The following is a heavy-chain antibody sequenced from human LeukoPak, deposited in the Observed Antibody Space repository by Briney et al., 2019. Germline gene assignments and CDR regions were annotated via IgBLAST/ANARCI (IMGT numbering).Heavy chain of an antibody. CDR3: ARADSPGASYHY. J-gene: IGHJ4*02. V-gene: IGHV1-8*03. CDR2: INPNSGNT. CDR1: GYTFTGYG. D-gene: IGHD1-26*01. Sequence: GASVKVSCKASGYTFTGYGINWVRQATGQGLEWVGWINPNSGNTVYAQKFRGRVTITRSTSISTAYMELSSLRSQDTAVYYCARADSPGASYHYWGQGTLVTVSS.